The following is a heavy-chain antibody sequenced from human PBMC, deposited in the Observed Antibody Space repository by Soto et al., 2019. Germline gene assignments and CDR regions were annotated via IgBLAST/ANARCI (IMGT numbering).Heavy chain of an antibody. V-gene: IGHV3-30-3*01. D-gene: IGHD6-19*01. J-gene: IGHJ5*02. CDR1: GFSFSSYA. CDR3: ARDMYSSAYCVKWCEP. CDR2: ISHDGINK. Sequence: QVRLVESGGGVVQPGRSLRLSCTASGFSFSSYAMYWFRQPPGKGLEWVAVISHDGINKHYADSVKGRVTVSRDNSNHSLDLQLNSLRGAYTAMYYCARDMYSSAYCVKWCEPWGQGTLVTVSS.